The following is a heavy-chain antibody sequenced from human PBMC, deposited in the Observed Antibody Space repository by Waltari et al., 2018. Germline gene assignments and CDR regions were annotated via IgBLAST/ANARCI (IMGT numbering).Heavy chain of an antibody. D-gene: IGHD2-8*01. CDR1: GFTFNNFA. J-gene: IGHJ4*02. CDR3: AKDRCTDGQCYTYFDY. CDR2: ISGSGGTT. V-gene: IGHV3-23*04. Sequence: EVQLVVSGGGLVQPGGSLRLSCEGSGFTFNNFAMSWVRQAPGKGREWVSAISGSGGTTYYADSVKGRFTISRDNSRNVLYLQMNTLSAEDTAVYYCAKDRCTDGQCYTYFDYWGQGALITVSA.